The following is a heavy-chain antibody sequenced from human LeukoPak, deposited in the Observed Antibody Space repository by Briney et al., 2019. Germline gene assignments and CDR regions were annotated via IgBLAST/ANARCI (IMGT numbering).Heavy chain of an antibody. Sequence: PGGSPRLSCAASGFTVSSNYMSSVRQAPGKGLEWVSSISSSSSYIYYADSVKGRFTISRDNAKNSLYLQMNSLRAEDTAVYYCAHSASLDYWGQGTLVTVSS. CDR1: GFTVSSNY. D-gene: IGHD2-15*01. CDR3: AHSASLDY. V-gene: IGHV3-21*01. CDR2: ISSSSSYI. J-gene: IGHJ4*02.